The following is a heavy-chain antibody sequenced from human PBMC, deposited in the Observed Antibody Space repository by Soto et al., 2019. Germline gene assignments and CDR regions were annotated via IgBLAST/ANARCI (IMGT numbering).Heavy chain of an antibody. D-gene: IGHD2-15*01. Sequence: SVKVSCKASGFTFTSSAVQWVRQAPGQGLEWMGRVIPILGIANYAQKFQGRVTITADKSTSTAHMEPSSLRSEDTAVYYCARDLGTGYCSGGSCYSLKAFDIWGQGTMVTVSS. CDR1: GFTFTSSA. V-gene: IGHV1-69*04. CDR2: VIPILGIA. CDR3: ARDLGTGYCSGGSCYSLKAFDI. J-gene: IGHJ3*02.